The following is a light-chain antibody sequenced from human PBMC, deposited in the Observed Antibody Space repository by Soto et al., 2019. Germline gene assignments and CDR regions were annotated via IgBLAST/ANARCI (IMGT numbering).Light chain of an antibody. V-gene: IGKV1-39*01. Sequence: DIQLTQSPSSLSASVGDRVTISCRASQSISIYLTWFQHKPGKAPKLLIYSASTLQSGVPSRFSGGGSGTDFTLTISSLQPEDFATYYCQQTSTTSWTFGQGTNVEVK. J-gene: IGKJ1*01. CDR2: SAS. CDR1: QSISIY. CDR3: QQTSTTSWT.